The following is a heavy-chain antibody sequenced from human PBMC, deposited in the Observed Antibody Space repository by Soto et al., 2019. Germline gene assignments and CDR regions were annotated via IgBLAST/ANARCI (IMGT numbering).Heavy chain of an antibody. V-gene: IGHV1-69*12. CDR2: IIQIFGTA. D-gene: IGHD5-12*01. CDR3: ARANHRWLQFGSFDL. J-gene: IGHJ2*01. Sequence: QVQLVQSGAEVKKPGSSVTVSCKASGGTFSSYTISWVRQAPEQGLEWMGVIIQIFGTANYAQKFHDRVTITAAESPRAAYMELSSLRSEDTAVYYCARANHRWLQFGSFDLWGRGTLVTFSS. CDR1: GGTFSSYT.